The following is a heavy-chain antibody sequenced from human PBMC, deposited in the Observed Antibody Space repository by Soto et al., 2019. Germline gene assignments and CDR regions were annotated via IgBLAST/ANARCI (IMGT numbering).Heavy chain of an antibody. J-gene: IGHJ4*02. D-gene: IGHD3-22*01. CDR2: ISGSGGST. CDR1: GFTFSSYA. CDR3: AKNLYYYDVSGLH. V-gene: IGHV3-23*01. Sequence: EVPLLESGGGLVQPGGSLRLSCAASGFTFSSYAMSCVRQAPGKGLEWVSAISGSGGSTYYADSVKGRFTISRDNSKNTLYLQMNSLRAEDTAVYYCAKNLYYYDVSGLHWGQGTLVTVSS.